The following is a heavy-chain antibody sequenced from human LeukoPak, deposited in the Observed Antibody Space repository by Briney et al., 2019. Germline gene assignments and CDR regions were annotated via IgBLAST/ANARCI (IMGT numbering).Heavy chain of an antibody. D-gene: IGHD6-13*01. V-gene: IGHV1-2*02. CDR3: ARDSGSSSWEYDS. Sequence: ASVKVSCEASGYTFSDHYIHWVRQAPGQGLEWMGYLNPNSGGTTNAQKFQGMITMTRDTSISTDYMELTRLTSDDTAIYYCARDSGSSSWEYDSWGQGTLVTVSS. CDR2: LNPNSGGT. CDR1: GYTFSDHY. J-gene: IGHJ4*02.